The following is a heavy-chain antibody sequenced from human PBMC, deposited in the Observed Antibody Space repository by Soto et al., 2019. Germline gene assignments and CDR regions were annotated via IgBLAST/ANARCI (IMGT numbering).Heavy chain of an antibody. CDR3: ARDGSGWYTGRFDY. J-gene: IGHJ4*02. CDR2: INPNSGGT. D-gene: IGHD6-19*01. Sequence: GASVKVSCKASGCTFTGYYMHWVRQAPGQGLEWMGWINPNSGGTNYAQKFQGRVTMTRDTSISTAYMELSRLRSDDTAVYYCARDGSGWYTGRFDYWGQGTLVTVSS. V-gene: IGHV1-2*02. CDR1: GCTFTGYY.